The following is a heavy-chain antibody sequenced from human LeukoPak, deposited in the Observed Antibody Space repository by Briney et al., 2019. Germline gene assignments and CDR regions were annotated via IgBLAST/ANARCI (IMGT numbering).Heavy chain of an antibody. J-gene: IGHJ5*02. D-gene: IGHD6-19*01. Sequence: GGSLRLSCAASGFTFSSYGMHWVRQAPGKGLEWVAVISYDGSNKYYADSVKGRFTISRDNSKNTLYLQMNSLRAEDTAVYYCAKDGQWLVRGNNWFDPWGQGTRVTVSS. CDR3: AKDGQWLVRGNNWFDP. CDR1: GFTFSSYG. CDR2: ISYDGSNK. V-gene: IGHV3-30*18.